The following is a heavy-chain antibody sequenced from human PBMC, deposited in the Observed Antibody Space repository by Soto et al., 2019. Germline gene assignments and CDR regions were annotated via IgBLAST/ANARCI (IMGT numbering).Heavy chain of an antibody. Sequence: GGSLRLSCAASGFTFSSYSMNWVRQAPGKGLEWVSYISSSSSTIYYADSVKGRFTISRDNSKNSLYLQMNSLRDEDTAVYYYARGPEYSNSYYYMDVWGEGTTVTVSS. CDR2: ISSSSSTI. D-gene: IGHD6-6*01. CDR3: ARGPEYSNSYYYMDV. CDR1: GFTFSSYS. J-gene: IGHJ6*03. V-gene: IGHV3-48*02.